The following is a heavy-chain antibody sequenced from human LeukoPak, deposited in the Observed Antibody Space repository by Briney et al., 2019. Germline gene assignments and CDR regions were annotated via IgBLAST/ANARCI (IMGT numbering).Heavy chain of an antibody. V-gene: IGHV3-64D*06. Sequence: GGSLRLSCSASGFTFSVYAMHWVRQPPGKGLECVSVISNNGGNIYYADSVKGRFSISRDNSKNKLYLQMSSLRADDMAVYYCVKGSYDSSGYYTDRRFDYWGQGTLVTVSS. CDR3: VKGSYDSSGYYTDRRFDY. D-gene: IGHD3-22*01. J-gene: IGHJ4*02. CDR2: ISNNGGNI. CDR1: GFTFSVYA.